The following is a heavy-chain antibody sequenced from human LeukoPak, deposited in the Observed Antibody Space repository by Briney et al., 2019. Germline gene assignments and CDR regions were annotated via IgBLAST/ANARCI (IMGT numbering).Heavy chain of an antibody. Sequence: PGGSLRLSCATSGFTFSDYYMNWIRQAPGKGLEWISYISSTSNTIHYAGSVRGRFTVSRDNTKNSLYLKMNSLRADDTAVYYCARGRRIVGTVPPDYWGQGTLVTVSS. CDR3: ARGRRIVGTVPPDY. J-gene: IGHJ4*02. CDR2: ISSTSNTI. V-gene: IGHV3-11*04. D-gene: IGHD1-26*01. CDR1: GFTFSDYY.